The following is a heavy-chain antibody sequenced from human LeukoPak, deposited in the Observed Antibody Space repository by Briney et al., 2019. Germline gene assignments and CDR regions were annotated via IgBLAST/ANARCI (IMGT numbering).Heavy chain of an antibody. CDR3: ATDRGWRTSGYYLYYFEY. V-gene: IGHV3-30-3*01. Sequence: GGSLRLSCAASGFTFSSYAMHWVRQAPGKGLEWVAVISYDGSNKYYADSVKGRFTISRDNTMNSLYLQMSSLRAEDTAVYYCATDRGWRTSGYYLYYFEYWGQGTLVTYSS. CDR2: ISYDGSNK. CDR1: GFTFSSYA. J-gene: IGHJ4*02. D-gene: IGHD3-3*01.